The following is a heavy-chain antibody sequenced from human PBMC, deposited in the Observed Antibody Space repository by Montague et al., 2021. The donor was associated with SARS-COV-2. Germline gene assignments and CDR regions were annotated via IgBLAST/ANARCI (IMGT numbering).Heavy chain of an antibody. CDR1: GGSFSGYY. J-gene: IGHJ6*03. V-gene: IGHV4-34*01. D-gene: IGHD6-25*01. Sequence: SETLSLTCAVYGGSFSGYYWSWVRRPPGKGLEWIGEITHSGNTNYNPYLKSRVTISVDTSKNQFSLTLTSVTAADAAVYYCARGLSGSYSGGWVPVALFDRYHYMDAWGKGITVTVSS. CDR3: ARGLSGSYSGGWVPVALFDRYHYMDA. CDR2: ITHSGNT.